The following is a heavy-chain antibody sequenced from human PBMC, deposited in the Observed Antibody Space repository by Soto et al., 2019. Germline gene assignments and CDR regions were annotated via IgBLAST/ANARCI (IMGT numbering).Heavy chain of an antibody. V-gene: IGHV4-34*01. Sequence: SETLSLTCAVDGGSFSGYSWSWIRQPPGKGLEWIGEINDSGSTNYNPSLKSRVTISVDTSKNQFSLKLSSVTAADTAVYYCARAIISGGMDVWGQGTTVTVSS. J-gene: IGHJ6*02. CDR1: GGSFSGYS. CDR3: ARAIISGGMDV. D-gene: IGHD3-10*01. CDR2: INDSGST.